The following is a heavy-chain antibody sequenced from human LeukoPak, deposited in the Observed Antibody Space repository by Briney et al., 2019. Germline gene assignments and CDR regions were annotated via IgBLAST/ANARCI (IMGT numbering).Heavy chain of an antibody. J-gene: IGHJ4*02. Sequence: GGSLRLSCAASGFTFSSYAMHWVRQAPGKGLEWVAVISYDGSNKYYADSVKGRFTISRDNSKNTLYLQMNSLRAEDTAVYYCARDIIAAAGDTVFDYWGQGTLVTVS. D-gene: IGHD6-13*01. V-gene: IGHV3-30-3*01. CDR3: ARDIIAAAGDTVFDY. CDR2: ISYDGSNK. CDR1: GFTFSSYA.